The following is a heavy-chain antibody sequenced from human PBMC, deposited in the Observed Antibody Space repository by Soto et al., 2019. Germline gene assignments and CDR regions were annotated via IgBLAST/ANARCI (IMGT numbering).Heavy chain of an antibody. Sequence: PSETLSLTCTVSGGSISGHYWTWIRQPPGKGLEWIGYIFYSGNTNYNPSLRSRVTISVDTSKNQLSLKLNSGTTADTAMYYCARVGSSGWSPDYWGQGTLVTVSS. CDR2: IFYSGNT. CDR3: ARVGSSGWSPDY. CDR1: GGSISGHY. D-gene: IGHD6-19*01. V-gene: IGHV4-59*11. J-gene: IGHJ4*02.